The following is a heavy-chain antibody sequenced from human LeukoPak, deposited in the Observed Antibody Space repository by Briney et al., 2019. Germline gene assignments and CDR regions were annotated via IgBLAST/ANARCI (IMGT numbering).Heavy chain of an antibody. J-gene: IGHJ2*01. CDR1: GGSFSGYY. V-gene: IGHV3-23*01. CDR3: AKNVYSSSWRYWYFDL. Sequence: ETLSLTCAVYGGSFSGYYWSWIRQPPGQGLEWVSAISGSGGSTYYADSVKGRFTISRDNSKNTLYLQMNSLRAEDTAVYYCAKNVYSSSWRYWYFDLWGRGTLVTVSS. D-gene: IGHD6-13*01. CDR2: ISGSGGST.